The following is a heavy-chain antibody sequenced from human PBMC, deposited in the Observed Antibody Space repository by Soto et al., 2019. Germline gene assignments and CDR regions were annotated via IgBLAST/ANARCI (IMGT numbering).Heavy chain of an antibody. Sequence: GGSLILSCAASGFTFRNFVMHWVRQAPGKGLEWVAVISYAGNNIYYADSVKGRFTISRDNSGNTLYLEMSSLRGEDTAVYYCAKSYISSGPPFDYWGQGTLVTVSS. D-gene: IGHD3-10*01. V-gene: IGHV3-30*18. CDR2: ISYAGNNI. CDR3: AKSYISSGPPFDY. J-gene: IGHJ4*02. CDR1: GFTFRNFV.